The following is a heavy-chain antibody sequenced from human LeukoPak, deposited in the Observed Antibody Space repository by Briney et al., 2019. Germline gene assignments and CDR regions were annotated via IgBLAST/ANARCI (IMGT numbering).Heavy chain of an antibody. J-gene: IGHJ4*02. CDR3: ASGSGGTSDY. CDR1: GGSISSGGYY. CDR2: IYYSGST. V-gene: IGHV4-31*03. Sequence: SETLSLTCTVSGGSISSGGYYWSWIRQHPGKGLEWIGYIYYSGSTYYNPSLKSRVTISVDTSKNQLSLKLSSVTAADTAVYYCASGSGGTSDYWGQGTLVTVSS. D-gene: IGHD2-15*01.